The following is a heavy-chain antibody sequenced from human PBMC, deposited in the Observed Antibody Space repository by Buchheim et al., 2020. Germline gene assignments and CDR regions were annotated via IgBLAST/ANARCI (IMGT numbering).Heavy chain of an antibody. J-gene: IGHJ6*02. CDR3: ARVDSGYDWNFNGMDV. CDR2: IKQDGSEK. V-gene: IGHV3-7*01. D-gene: IGHD5-12*01. CDR1: GFTFSDAW. Sequence: EVQLVESGGGLVKPGGSLRLSCAASGFTFSDAWMSWVRQAPGKALEWVANIKQDGSEKYVGDSVKGRFTISRDNGKRSVYLQMNSLRVEDTATYYCARVDSGYDWNFNGMDVWGQGTT.